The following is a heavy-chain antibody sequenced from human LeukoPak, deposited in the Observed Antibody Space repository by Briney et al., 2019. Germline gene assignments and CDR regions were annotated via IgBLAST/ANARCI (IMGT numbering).Heavy chain of an antibody. CDR3: ARGYYDSSGYYSIDAFDV. D-gene: IGHD3-22*01. CDR1: GGSISSYY. J-gene: IGHJ3*01. CDR2: IYYSGST. V-gene: IGHV4-59*01. Sequence: SETLSLTCTVSGGSISSYYWSSIRQPPGKGLEWIGYIYYSGSTNYNPSLKSRVTISVDTSKNQFSLKLSSVTAADTAVYYCARGYYDSSGYYSIDAFDVWGQGTMVTVSS.